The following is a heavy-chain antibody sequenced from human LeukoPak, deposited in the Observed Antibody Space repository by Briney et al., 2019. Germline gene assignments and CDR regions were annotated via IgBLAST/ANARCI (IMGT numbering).Heavy chain of an antibody. D-gene: IGHD3-3*01. Sequence: PSETLSLTCAVYGGSFSGYYWSWIRQPPGKGLEWMGEIKHSGSTNYNPSLTSRVTISVDTSKNQFSLKLSSVTAADTAVYYCAGTSVLRFLGFYWGFDYWGQGTLVTVSS. V-gene: IGHV4-34*01. CDR3: AGTSVLRFLGFYWGFDY. J-gene: IGHJ4*02. CDR1: GGSFSGYY. CDR2: IKHSGST.